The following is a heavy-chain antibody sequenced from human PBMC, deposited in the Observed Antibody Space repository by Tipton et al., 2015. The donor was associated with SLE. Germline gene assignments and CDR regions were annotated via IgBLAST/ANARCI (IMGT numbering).Heavy chain of an antibody. CDR2: ISYDGSNK. J-gene: IGHJ4*02. CDR3: GAGIAVAGDY. V-gene: IGHV3-30*04. D-gene: IGHD6-19*01. CDR1: GFTFITYA. Sequence: SLRLSCAASGFTFITYAMHWVRQAPGKGLEWVAVISYDGSNKYYADSVKGRFTISRDNSKNTLYLQMNSLRAEDTAVYYCGAGIAVAGDYWGQGTLVTVSS.